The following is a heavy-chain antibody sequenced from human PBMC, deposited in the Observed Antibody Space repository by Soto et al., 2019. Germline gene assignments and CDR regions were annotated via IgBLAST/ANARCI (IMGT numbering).Heavy chain of an antibody. D-gene: IGHD6-13*01. V-gene: IGHV4-39*01. CDR1: YGSSISSGYY. J-gene: IGHJ6*02. Sequence: SVPLSHTCTVAYGSSISSGYYRVRIRQPPGKGLEWIGSIYYSGSTYYNPSLKSRVTISVDTSKNQFSLKLSSVTAADTAVYYCSIHGPPYCGSSYYGTAVWGQGTTDTVSS. CDR3: SIHGPPYCGSSYYGTAV. CDR2: IYYSGST.